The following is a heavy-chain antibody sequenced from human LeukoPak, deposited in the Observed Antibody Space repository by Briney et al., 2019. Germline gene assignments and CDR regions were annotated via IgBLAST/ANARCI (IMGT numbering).Heavy chain of an antibody. CDR1: GGSVSSGSYY. J-gene: IGHJ4*02. CDR3: ARDVDYYGSGSYYP. Sequence: SETLSLTCTVSGGSVSSGSYYWSWIRQPPGKGLEWIGYTYYSGSTNYNPSLKSRVTISVDTSKNQFSLKLSSVTAADTAVYYCARDVDYYGSGSYYPWGQGTLVTVSS. CDR2: TYYSGST. D-gene: IGHD3-10*01. V-gene: IGHV4-61*01.